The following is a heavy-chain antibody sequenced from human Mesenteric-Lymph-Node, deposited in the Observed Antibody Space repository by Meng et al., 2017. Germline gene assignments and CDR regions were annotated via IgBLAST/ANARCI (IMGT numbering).Heavy chain of an antibody. J-gene: IGHJ4*02. Sequence: QVQLQGWGPGLVKPSGTLAPTCSGSGGSIRISTWWSWVRQPPGKGLEWIGEIYHSGGTNYNPSLRGRVTISLDKSKNQFSLTLRSVTAADTAVYYCARDPYATGWAGWGQGTLVTVSS. D-gene: IGHD6-19*01. CDR2: IYHSGGT. CDR3: ARDPYATGWAG. V-gene: IGHV4-4*02. CDR1: GGSIRISTW.